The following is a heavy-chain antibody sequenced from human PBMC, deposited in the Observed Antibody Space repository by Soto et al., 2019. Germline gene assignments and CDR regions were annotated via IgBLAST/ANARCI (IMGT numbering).Heavy chain of an antibody. V-gene: IGHV1-69*01. Sequence: QVQLVQSGAEVKKPGSSVKVSCKASGGTFSSYAISWVRQAPGQGLEWMGGIIPIFGTANYAQKFQGRVTITAXXPTSTAXMGPSSMRTEDTAVYXXXXXXXXXXXXXXXGYYYY. CDR2: IIPIFGTA. CDR1: GGTFSSYA. J-gene: IGHJ6*01. CDR3: XXXXXXXXXXXXXGYYYY.